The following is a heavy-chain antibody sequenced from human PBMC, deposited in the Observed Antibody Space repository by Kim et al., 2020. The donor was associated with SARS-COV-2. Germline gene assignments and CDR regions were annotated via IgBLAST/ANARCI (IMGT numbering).Heavy chain of an antibody. Sequence: ASVKVSCKASGYTFTSYGISWVRQAPGQGLEWMGWISAYNGNTNYAQKLQGRVTMTTDTSTSTAYMELRSLRSDDTAVYYCARDNVDTGLYYYYGMDVWGQGTTVTVSS. CDR2: ISAYNGNT. CDR1: GYTFTSYG. D-gene: IGHD5-18*01. J-gene: IGHJ6*02. CDR3: ARDNVDTGLYYYYGMDV. V-gene: IGHV1-18*01.